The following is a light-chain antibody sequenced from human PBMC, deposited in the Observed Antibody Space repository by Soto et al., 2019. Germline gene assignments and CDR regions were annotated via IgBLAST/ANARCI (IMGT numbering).Light chain of an antibody. Sequence: QSVLTQPPSVSAAPGQKVTISCCESSSDIGNNYVSWYQHLPGTAPKLLIYDNNKRPSGIPDRFSGTKSGTSATLGITGLQTGDEADYYCGTWDSSLIAGVFGGGTKLTVL. CDR1: SSDIGNNY. J-gene: IGLJ2*01. CDR2: DNN. V-gene: IGLV1-51*01. CDR3: GTWDSSLIAGV.